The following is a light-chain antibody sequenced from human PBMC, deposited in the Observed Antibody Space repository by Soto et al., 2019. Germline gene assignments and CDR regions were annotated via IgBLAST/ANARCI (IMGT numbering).Light chain of an antibody. J-gene: IGKJ3*01. CDR3: QQRSNWPPAT. CDR2: DAS. V-gene: IGKV3-11*01. Sequence: EIVLTQSPATLSLSPGERATLSCRASQSVSSYLAWYQQKPGQAPRLLIYDASNRATGIPARFSGSGSGIDFTLTISSLEPEDFAVYYCQQRSNWPPATFGPGTKVDIK. CDR1: QSVSSY.